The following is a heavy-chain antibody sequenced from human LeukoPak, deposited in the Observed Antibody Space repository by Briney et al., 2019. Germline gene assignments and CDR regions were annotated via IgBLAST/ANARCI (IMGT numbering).Heavy chain of an antibody. CDR1: GLTFSSFA. J-gene: IGHJ6*04. CDR2: ITGSAGAT. Sequence: QPGGSLRLSCAVSGLTFSSFAMSWVRQAPGKGLEWVSAITGSAGATWYADAGKGRFTISRDNSKNTMYLQMHSLGAEDTALYYCAKMKGATEYYYYAMDVWGKETMVSVSS. V-gene: IGHV3-23*01. D-gene: IGHD5-24*01. CDR3: AKMKGATEYYYYAMDV.